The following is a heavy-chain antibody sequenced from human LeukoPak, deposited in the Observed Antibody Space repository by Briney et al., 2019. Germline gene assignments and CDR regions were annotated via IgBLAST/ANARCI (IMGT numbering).Heavy chain of an antibody. V-gene: IGHV5-51*01. CDR3: ARHVYYGSGRSPLAFDI. CDR2: IYPGDSDT. CDR1: GYSFPIYW. Sequence: GESLKISCKGSGYSFPIYWIGWVRQMPGKGLEWMGIIYPGDSDTRYSPSFQGQVTISADKSISTAYLQWSSLKASDTAMYYCARHVYYGSGRSPLAFDIWGQGTMVTVSS. D-gene: IGHD3-10*01. J-gene: IGHJ3*02.